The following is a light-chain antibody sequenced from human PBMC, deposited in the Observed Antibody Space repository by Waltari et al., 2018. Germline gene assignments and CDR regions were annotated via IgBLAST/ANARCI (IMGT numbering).Light chain of an antibody. V-gene: IGKV1-5*03. Sequence: DIQMTQSPSTLSASVGDRVTITCRASQIISNWLAWYQQKPGKAPKLLIYKASTLESGVPSRFSGSGSGTEFTLTISSLQPDDFATYYCQHYKSYPYTFGQGTNLEIK. CDR1: QIISNW. CDR2: KAS. J-gene: IGKJ2*01. CDR3: QHYKSYPYT.